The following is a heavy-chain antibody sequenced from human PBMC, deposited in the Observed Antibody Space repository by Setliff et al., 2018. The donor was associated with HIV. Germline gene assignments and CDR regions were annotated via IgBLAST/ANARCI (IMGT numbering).Heavy chain of an antibody. D-gene: IGHD3-3*01. CDR2: IYYSGST. V-gene: IGHV4-59*01. J-gene: IGHJ4*02. CDR3: TRGPDGVAGGDD. Sequence: PSETLSLTCTVSGDSISSNYWNWIRQPPGKALEWIGYIYYSGSTTYNPSFKSRLTMSVDRSKRQFSLKLSSVTDADTAIYFCTRGPDGVAGGDDWGQGIFVTVS. CDR1: GDSISSNY.